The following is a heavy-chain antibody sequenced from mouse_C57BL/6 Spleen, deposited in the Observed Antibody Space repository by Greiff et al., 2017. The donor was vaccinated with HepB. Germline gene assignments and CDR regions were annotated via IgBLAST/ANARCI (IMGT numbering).Heavy chain of an antibody. Sequence: VQGVESGPELVKPGASVKISCKASGYAFSSSWMNWVKQRPGKGLEWIGRIYPGDGDTNYNGKFKGKATLTADKSSSTAYMQLSSLTSEDSAVYFCARGTDGYYFDYWGQGTTLTVSS. CDR3: ARGTDGYYFDY. CDR1: GYAFSSSW. J-gene: IGHJ2*01. V-gene: IGHV1-82*01. CDR2: IYPGDGDT. D-gene: IGHD3-3*01.